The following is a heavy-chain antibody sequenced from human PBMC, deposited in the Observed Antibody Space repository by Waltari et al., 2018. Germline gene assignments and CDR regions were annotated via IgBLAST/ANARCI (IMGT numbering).Heavy chain of an antibody. D-gene: IGHD1-26*01. V-gene: IGHV1-2*02. Sequence: QVQLVQSGAEVTKPGAAVKVSCKAPEETFNGYYIQWVRQAPGQGLEWMGWINPNSGDKNYGAKFRGRVTMTRDTSIHTAYMELSRLRSDDTAIYFCARAIGWEQIDYWGQGTLVTVSS. CDR2: INPNSGDK. CDR1: EETFNGYY. CDR3: ARAIGWEQIDY. J-gene: IGHJ4*02.